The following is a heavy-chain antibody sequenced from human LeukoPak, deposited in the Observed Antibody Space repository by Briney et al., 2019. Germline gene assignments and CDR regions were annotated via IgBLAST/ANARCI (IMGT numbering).Heavy chain of an antibody. D-gene: IGHD2-21*02. V-gene: IGHV1-46*01. Sequence: GASVKVSCKASGYTFITYYIHWVRQAPGQGLEWIGVISPSGGATTYAQKFQGRVTMPGDTSTSTVYMELSSLRSEDTAVYYCARSRLLLDYWGQGTLVTVSS. CDR1: GYTFITYY. CDR3: ARSRLLLDY. CDR2: ISPSGGAT. J-gene: IGHJ4*02.